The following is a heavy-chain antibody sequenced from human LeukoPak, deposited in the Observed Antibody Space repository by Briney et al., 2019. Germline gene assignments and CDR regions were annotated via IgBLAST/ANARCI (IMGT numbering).Heavy chain of an antibody. D-gene: IGHD1-14*01. CDR3: ARDVAGTARLDY. V-gene: IGHV1-8*03. Sequence: ASVKVSCKASGYTFTSYDINWVRQATGQGLEWMGWMNPNSGNTGYAQKFQGRVTITRNTSISTAYMELSSLRSEDTAVYYCARDVAGTARLDYWGQGTLVTVSS. CDR2: MNPNSGNT. CDR1: GYTFTSYD. J-gene: IGHJ4*02.